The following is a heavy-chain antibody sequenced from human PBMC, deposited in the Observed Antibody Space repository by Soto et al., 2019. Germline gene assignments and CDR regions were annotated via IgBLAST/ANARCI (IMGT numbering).Heavy chain of an antibody. CDR1: GGSISSGGYY. CDR2: IYYSGST. V-gene: IGHV4-31*03. CDR3: ARQNYDILTGSHYFDY. J-gene: IGHJ4*02. D-gene: IGHD3-9*01. Sequence: PSETLSLTCTVSGGSISSGGYYWSWIRQHPGKGLEWIGYIYYSGSTYYNPSLKSRVTISVDTSKNQFSLKLSSVTAADTAVYYCARQNYDILTGSHYFDYWGQGTLVPVSS.